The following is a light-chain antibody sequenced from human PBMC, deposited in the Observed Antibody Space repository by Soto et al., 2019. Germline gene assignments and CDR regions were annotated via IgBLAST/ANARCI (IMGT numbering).Light chain of an antibody. Sequence: DIQMTQSPSSLSASVGDRVTITCRASQSISSYLNWYQQKPGKAPKLLIYAASSLQSGVPSRLSGSGSGTDFTLTISSLQPEDFATYYCQQRHSTPWTFGQGTKVEIK. CDR1: QSISSY. V-gene: IGKV1-39*01. CDR2: AAS. CDR3: QQRHSTPWT. J-gene: IGKJ1*01.